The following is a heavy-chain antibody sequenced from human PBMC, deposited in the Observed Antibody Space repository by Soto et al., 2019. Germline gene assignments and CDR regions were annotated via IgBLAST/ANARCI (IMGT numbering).Heavy chain of an antibody. Sequence: SETLCLTCTVSGGSISSGGYYWSWISQHPGKGLEWIGYIYYSGSTYYNPSLKSRVTISVDTSKNQFSLKLSSVTAADTAVYYCAREWDGDYGDYRYFDYWGQGTLVTVSS. CDR2: IYYSGST. CDR3: AREWDGDYGDYRYFDY. D-gene: IGHD4-17*01. V-gene: IGHV4-31*03. CDR1: GGSISSGGYY. J-gene: IGHJ4*02.